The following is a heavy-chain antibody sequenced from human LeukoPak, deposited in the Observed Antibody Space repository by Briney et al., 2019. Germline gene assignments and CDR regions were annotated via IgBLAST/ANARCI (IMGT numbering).Heavy chain of an antibody. V-gene: IGHV6-1*01. CDR3: ARGDIALDY. Sequence: SQTLSLTCAISGDTVPSNSAVWNWIRQSPSRGLEWLGRTYYKSKWSSDFEISVKSRITINPDTSKNQFSLHLKSVTPQDTAVYYCARGDIALDYWGQGTLVTVSS. D-gene: IGHD5-12*01. CDR1: GDTVPSNSAV. CDR2: TYYKSKWSS. J-gene: IGHJ4*02.